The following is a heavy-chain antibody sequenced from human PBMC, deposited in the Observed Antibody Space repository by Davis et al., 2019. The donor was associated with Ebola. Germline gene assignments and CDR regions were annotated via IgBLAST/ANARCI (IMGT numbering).Heavy chain of an antibody. CDR2: IYYSGIT. CDR1: GGSVSSGSYY. J-gene: IGHJ5*02. Sequence: MPSETLSLTCTVSGGSVSSGSYYWSWIRQPPRKGLEWIGSIYYSGITYYNPSLKSRVTISVDTSKNQFSLKLSSVTAADTAVYYCARDRGNGDYSWFDPWGQGTLVTVSS. CDR3: ARDRGNGDYSWFDP. V-gene: IGHV4-39*07. D-gene: IGHD4-17*01.